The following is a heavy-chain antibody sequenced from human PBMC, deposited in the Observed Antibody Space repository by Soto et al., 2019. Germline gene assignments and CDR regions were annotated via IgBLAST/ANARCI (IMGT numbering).Heavy chain of an antibody. CDR2: ISYDGSNK. J-gene: IGHJ4*01. CDR1: GFTFSSDG. CDR3: AKDQSDNGVWGAYFDY. Sequence: WGSLRLSCAASGFTFSSDGMHWVRQAPGKGLGGVAIISYDGSNKYYADSVKGRFTISRDNSMNTLYLQMNSLRAEDTAVYCCAKDQSDNGVWGAYFDYWGHGNLVTV. V-gene: IGHV3-30*18. D-gene: IGHD6-6*01.